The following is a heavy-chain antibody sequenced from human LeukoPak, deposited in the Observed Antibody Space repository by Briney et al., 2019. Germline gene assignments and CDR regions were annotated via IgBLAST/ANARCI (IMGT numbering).Heavy chain of an antibody. CDR2: IYYSGST. J-gene: IGHJ5*02. V-gene: IGHV4-39*07. CDR1: GGSISSSSYY. Sequence: SETLSLTCNVSGGSISSSSYYWGWIRQPPGKGLEWIGSIYYSGSTYYNPSLKSRVTISVDTSKNQFSLKLSSVTAADTAVYYCARGATVGATLGDWFDPWGQGTLVTVSS. D-gene: IGHD1-26*01. CDR3: ARGATVGATLGDWFDP.